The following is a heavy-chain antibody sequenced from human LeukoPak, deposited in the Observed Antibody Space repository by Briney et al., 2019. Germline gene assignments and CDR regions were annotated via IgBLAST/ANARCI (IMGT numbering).Heavy chain of an antibody. Sequence: SETLSLTCTVSGGSISSYYWSWIRQPAGKGLEWIGRIYNSGSTNYNPSLKSRVTMSVDTSKNQFSLKLSSVTAADTAVYYCARSGRGYYDSSGYYTALDYWGQGTLVTVSS. D-gene: IGHD3-22*01. CDR1: GGSISSYY. V-gene: IGHV4-4*07. J-gene: IGHJ4*02. CDR2: IYNSGST. CDR3: ARSGRGYYDSSGYYTALDY.